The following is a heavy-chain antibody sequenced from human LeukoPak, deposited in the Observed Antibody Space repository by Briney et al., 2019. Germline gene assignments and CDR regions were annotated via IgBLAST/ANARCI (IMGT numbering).Heavy chain of an antibody. Sequence: GASVKVSCEASGYTFTSYGISWVRQAPGQGLEWMGWISAYNGNTNYAQKLQGRVTMTTDTSTSTAYMELRSLRSDDTAVYYCASHRQQLSDFDYWGQGTLVTVSS. CDR3: ASHRQQLSDFDY. CDR2: ISAYNGNT. J-gene: IGHJ4*02. V-gene: IGHV1-18*01. CDR1: GYTFTSYG. D-gene: IGHD6-13*01.